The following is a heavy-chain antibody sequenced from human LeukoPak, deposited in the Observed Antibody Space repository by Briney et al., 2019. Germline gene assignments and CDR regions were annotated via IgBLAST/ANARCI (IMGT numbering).Heavy chain of an antibody. CDR2: ISAYTGDT. V-gene: IGHV1-18*04. J-gene: IGHJ5*02. CDR1: GYTFTSYG. Sequence: ASVKVSCKASGYTFTSYGINWVRQAPGRGLEWMGWISAYTGDTNYEQKLQGKVTMTKDTSTSTAYMELRSLRSDDTAVYHCARSGRFGELLPFDPWGQGTLVTVSS. CDR3: ARSGRFGELLPFDP. D-gene: IGHD3-10*01.